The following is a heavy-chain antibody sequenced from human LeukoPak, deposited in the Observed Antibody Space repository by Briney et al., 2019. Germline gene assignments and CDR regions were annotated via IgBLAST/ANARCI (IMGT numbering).Heavy chain of an antibody. CDR2: IYYSGST. CDR1: GGSISSSSYY. V-gene: IGHV4-39*01. D-gene: IGHD3-10*01. J-gene: IGHJ4*02. CDR3: ARLMNRWFGELGN. Sequence: SETLSLTCSVSGGSISSSSYYWGWNRQPPGKGLEWIGSIYYSGSTYYSPSLKSRVTISVDTSKNQFSLRLTSVTAADTAVYHCARLMNRWFGELGNWGQGALVTVSS.